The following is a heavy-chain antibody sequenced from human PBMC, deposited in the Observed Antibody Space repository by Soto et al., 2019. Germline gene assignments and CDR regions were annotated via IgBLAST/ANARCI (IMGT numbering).Heavy chain of an antibody. J-gene: IGHJ4*02. Sequence: SVKVSCKASGGTFSSYAISWVRQAPGQGLEWMGGIIPIFGTANYAQKFQGRVTITADESTSTAYMELSSLRSEDTAVYYCARDRYCSGGSCYGYFVYWCQGTLVSVSS. CDR2: IIPIFGTA. CDR1: GGTFSSYA. D-gene: IGHD2-15*01. V-gene: IGHV1-69*13. CDR3: ARDRYCSGGSCYGYFVY.